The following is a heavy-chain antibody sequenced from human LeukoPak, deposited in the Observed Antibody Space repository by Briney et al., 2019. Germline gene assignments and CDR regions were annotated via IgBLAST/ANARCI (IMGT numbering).Heavy chain of an antibody. J-gene: IGHJ4*02. D-gene: IGHD3-10*01. CDR2: ISTNGGST. Sequence: GGSLRLSCAASGFTFSSYAMSWVRQAPGKGLEWVSGISTNGGSTSYADSVKGRFTISRDNPRNTLYMQMNSLSAEDTAVYYCAKDIWFGEFLTFDYWGQGTLVTVSS. CDR3: AKDIWFGEFLTFDY. V-gene: IGHV3-23*01. CDR1: GFTFSSYA.